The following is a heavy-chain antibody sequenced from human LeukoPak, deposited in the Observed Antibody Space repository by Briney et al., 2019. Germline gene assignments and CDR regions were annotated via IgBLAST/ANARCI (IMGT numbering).Heavy chain of an antibody. D-gene: IGHD1-1*01. J-gene: IGHJ4*02. CDR3: ASGIRERGFDY. V-gene: IGHV3-21*01. Sequence: PGGSLRLSCAASGFTFSTSAMNWVRQAPGRGLEWVSSISPTGGAIFYADSLRGRFTISRDNAKNSLYLQMNSLRAEDTALYFCASGIRERGFDYWGQGTLVTVSS. CDR2: ISPTGGAI. CDR1: GFTFSTSA.